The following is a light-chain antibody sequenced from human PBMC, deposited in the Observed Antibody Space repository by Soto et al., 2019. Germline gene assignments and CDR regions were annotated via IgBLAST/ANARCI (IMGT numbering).Light chain of an antibody. J-gene: IGLJ1*01. CDR3: LLYYGGVYV. Sequence: QAVVTQEPSLTVSPGGTVTLTSTSSTGAVTSDHYPNWFQQKPGQAPRSLIYSISNRHSWTPARFSGSLLGAKAALTLSGVQPEDEAEYYCLLYYGGVYVFGTGTKLTVL. CDR2: SIS. CDR1: TGAVTSDHY. V-gene: IGLV7-43*01.